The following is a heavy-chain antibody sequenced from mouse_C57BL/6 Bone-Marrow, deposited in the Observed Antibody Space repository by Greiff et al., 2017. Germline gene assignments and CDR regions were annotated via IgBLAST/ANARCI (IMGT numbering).Heavy chain of an antibody. Sequence: VKLQQPGAELVRPGTSVKLSCKASGYTFTSYWMHWVKQSPGQGLEWIGVIDPSDSYTNYNQKFKGKATLTVDTSSSTAYMQLSSLTSEDSAVYYCVPAYDYPLAYGGQGTLVTVSA. CDR2: IDPSDSYT. CDR3: VPAYDYPLAY. D-gene: IGHD2-4*01. CDR1: GYTFTSYW. J-gene: IGHJ3*01. V-gene: IGHV1-59*01.